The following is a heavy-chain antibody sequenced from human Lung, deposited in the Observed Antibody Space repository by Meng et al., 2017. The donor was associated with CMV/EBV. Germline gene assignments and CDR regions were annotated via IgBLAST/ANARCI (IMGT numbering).Heavy chain of an antibody. CDR3: ASSMATITFAFDY. Sequence: QVQWQASAPGLVKPSQTLSLTCTVSGGSISSGSYYWSWIRQPAGKGLEWIGRIYTSGSTNYNPSLKSRVTISVDTSKNQFSLKLSSVTAADTAVYYCASSMATITFAFDYWGQGTLVTASS. CDR2: IYTSGST. V-gene: IGHV4-61*02. D-gene: IGHD5-24*01. J-gene: IGHJ4*02. CDR1: GGSISSGSYY.